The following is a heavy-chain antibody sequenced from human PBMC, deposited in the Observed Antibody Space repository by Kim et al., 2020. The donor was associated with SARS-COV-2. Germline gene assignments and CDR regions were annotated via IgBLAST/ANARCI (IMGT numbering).Heavy chain of an antibody. CDR2: ISSSSSTI. V-gene: IGHV3-48*04. Sequence: GGSLRLSCAASGFTFSSYSMNWVRQAPGKGLEWVSYISSSSSTIYYADSVKGRFTISRDNAKNSLYLQMNSLRAEDTAVYYCARDQEWELSKVPYYYYGMDVWGQGTTVTVSS. CDR3: ARDQEWELSKVPYYYYGMDV. J-gene: IGHJ6*02. CDR1: GFTFSSYS. D-gene: IGHD1-26*01.